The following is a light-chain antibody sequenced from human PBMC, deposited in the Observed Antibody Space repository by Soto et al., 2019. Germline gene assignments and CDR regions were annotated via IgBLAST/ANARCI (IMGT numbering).Light chain of an antibody. Sequence: DIQMTQSPSTLSASVGDRVTITCRASQSISSWLAWYQQKPGTAPNLLIYKASTLQSGVPSMFSGSGSGTEFTLTISSLQPDDFATYYCQQYSDNWTFGQGTKVEIK. CDR2: KAS. V-gene: IGKV1-5*03. J-gene: IGKJ1*01. CDR1: QSISSW. CDR3: QQYSDNWT.